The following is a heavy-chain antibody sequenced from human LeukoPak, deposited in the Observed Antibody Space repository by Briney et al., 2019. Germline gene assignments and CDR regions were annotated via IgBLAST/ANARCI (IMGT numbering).Heavy chain of an antibody. CDR1: GFTFSSYS. CDR2: ISSSSSYI. V-gene: IGHV3-21*01. J-gene: IGHJ4*02. Sequence: GGSPRLSCAASGFTFSSYSMNWVRQAPGKGLEWVSSISSSSSYIYYADSVKGRFTISRDNAKNSLYLQMNSLRAEDTAVYYCARDWGPLYSSSSFDYWGQGTLVTVSS. CDR3: ARDWGPLYSSSSFDY. D-gene: IGHD6-6*01.